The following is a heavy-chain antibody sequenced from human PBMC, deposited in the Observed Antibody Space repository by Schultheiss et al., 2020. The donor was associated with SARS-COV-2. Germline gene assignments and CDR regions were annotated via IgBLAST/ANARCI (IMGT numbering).Heavy chain of an antibody. V-gene: IGHV4-59*12. D-gene: IGHD5-18*01. Sequence: SETLSLTCTVSGGSISSYYWSWIRQPPGKGLEWIGSIYYSGSTNYNPSLKSRVTISVDTSKNQFSLKLSSVTAADTAVYYCARDTRYSYGYGPQIGAFDIWGQGTMVTVSS. CDR2: IYYSGST. CDR3: ARDTRYSYGYGPQIGAFDI. CDR1: GGSISSYY. J-gene: IGHJ3*02.